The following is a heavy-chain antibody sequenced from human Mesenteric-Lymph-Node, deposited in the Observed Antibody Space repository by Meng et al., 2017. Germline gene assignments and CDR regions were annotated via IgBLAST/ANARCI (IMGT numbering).Heavy chain of an antibody. Sequence: GESLKISCEASGFTFSSYEMNWVRQAPGKGLEWVSHIGASGTTIYYADSVKGRFTISRDNAKISLYLQMNSLRAEDTAVYYCARDFRFSVDSWGQGALVTVSS. CDR2: IGASGTTI. CDR1: GFTFSSYE. D-gene: IGHD5-12*01. CDR3: ARDFRFSVDS. V-gene: IGHV3-48*03. J-gene: IGHJ5*01.